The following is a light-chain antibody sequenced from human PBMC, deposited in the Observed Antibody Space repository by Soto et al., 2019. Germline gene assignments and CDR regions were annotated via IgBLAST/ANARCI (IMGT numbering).Light chain of an antibody. J-gene: IGKJ2*01. CDR1: QSVSSSY. CDR2: GAS. CDR3: QQYGTSPYT. V-gene: IGKV3-20*01. Sequence: EIVFTQSPGTLSLSPGERATLSCRASQSVSSSYLAWYQQKPGQAPRLLIYGASSRAAGIPDRFSGSGSGTDFTLTFSRLEPEDFAVYYCQQYGTSPYTYGQGTKLEIK.